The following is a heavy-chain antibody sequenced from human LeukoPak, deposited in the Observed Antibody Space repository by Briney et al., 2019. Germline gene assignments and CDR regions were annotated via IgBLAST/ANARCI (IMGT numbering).Heavy chain of an antibody. CDR1: GFTFNRHW. CDR2: IKEDGTEE. J-gene: IGHJ3*02. D-gene: IGHD3-22*01. V-gene: IGHV3-7*01. CDR3: ARSESSGYYYTDAFDI. Sequence: GGSLRLSCAGSGFTFNRHWMTWVRQAPGKGLEWVANIKEDGTEEDSVDSVKGRFTISRDNAKNSVYLQMNSLRAEDTAVYYCARSESSGYYYTDAFDIWGQGTMVTVSS.